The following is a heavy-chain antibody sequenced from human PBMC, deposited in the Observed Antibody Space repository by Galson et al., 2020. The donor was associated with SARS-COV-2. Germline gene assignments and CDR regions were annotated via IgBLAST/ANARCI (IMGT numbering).Heavy chain of an antibody. J-gene: IGHJ6*02. CDR2: IKQDGSEK. CDR1: GFTFSSYW. V-gene: IGHV3-7*01. D-gene: IGHD6-19*01. CDR3: ARDSYSSGWDRYYYYGMDV. Sequence: QLGESLKISCAASGFTFSSYWMSWVRQAPGKGLEWVANIKQDGSEKYYVDSVKGRFTISRDNAKNSLYLQMNSLRAEDTAVYYCARDSYSSGWDRYYYYGMDVWGQGTTVTVSS.